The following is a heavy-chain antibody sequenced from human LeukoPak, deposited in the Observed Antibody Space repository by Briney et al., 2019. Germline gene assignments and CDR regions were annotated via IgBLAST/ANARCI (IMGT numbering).Heavy chain of an antibody. J-gene: IGHJ6*03. CDR2: ISSSSSYI. Sequence: PGGSLRLSCAASGFTFSSYSMNRVGQAPGKGLEWVSSISSSSSYIYYADSVKGRFTISRDNAKNSLYLQMNSLRAEDTAVYYCARVDWAHYYMDVWGKGTTVTVSS. CDR1: GFTFSSYS. V-gene: IGHV3-21*01. CDR3: ARVDWAHYYMDV. D-gene: IGHD2-21*01.